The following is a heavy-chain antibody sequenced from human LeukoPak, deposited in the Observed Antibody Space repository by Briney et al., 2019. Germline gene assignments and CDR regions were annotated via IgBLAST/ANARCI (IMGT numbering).Heavy chain of an antibody. Sequence: GGSLRLSCVASGFTFSSYAMSWVRQAPGKGPEWVSAISGGGGSTYYADSVKGRFTISRDNSKNTLYLQMNSLRAEDTAVYYCAKDSSFTYYYDSSGYRYFDYWGQGTLVTVSS. CDR2: ISGGGGST. V-gene: IGHV3-23*01. CDR1: GFTFSSYA. D-gene: IGHD3-22*01. J-gene: IGHJ4*02. CDR3: AKDSSFTYYYDSSGYRYFDY.